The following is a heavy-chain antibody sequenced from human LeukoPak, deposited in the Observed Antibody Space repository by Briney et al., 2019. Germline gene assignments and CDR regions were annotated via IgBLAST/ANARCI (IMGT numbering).Heavy chain of an antibody. V-gene: IGHV3-33*01. CDR3: VRERKPFDAFDI. J-gene: IGHJ3*02. CDR1: GFTLSSTG. Sequence: GGSLRLSCAASGFTLSSTGMHWVRQAPGKGLEWVAVIWADGINKFYSDSVRGRFTFSRDNSKNTLSLQMNGLRVEDTAVYYCVRERKPFDAFDIWGQGTLVTVSS. CDR2: IWADGINK.